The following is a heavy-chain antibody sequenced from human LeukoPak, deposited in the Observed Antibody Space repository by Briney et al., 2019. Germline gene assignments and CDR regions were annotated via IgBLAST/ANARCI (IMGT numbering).Heavy chain of an antibody. CDR2: ISSSSSYI. CDR3: ARVGLSAVGGSYWEGYYYYYMDV. Sequence: GGSLRLSCAAPGFTFSSYSMNWVRQAPGKGLEWVSSISSSSSYIYYADSVKGRFTISRDNSKNTLYLQMNSLRAEDTAVYYCARVGLSAVGGSYWEGYYYYYMDVWGKGTTVTVSS. D-gene: IGHD1-26*01. CDR1: GFTFSSYS. V-gene: IGHV3-21*04. J-gene: IGHJ6*03.